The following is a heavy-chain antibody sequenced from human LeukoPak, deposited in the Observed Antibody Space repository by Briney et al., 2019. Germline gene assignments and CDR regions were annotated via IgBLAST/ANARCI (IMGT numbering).Heavy chain of an antibody. CDR3: ARDWRGTAPSYYMDV. J-gene: IGHJ6*03. V-gene: IGHV4-4*07. D-gene: IGHD1-1*01. CDR2: IYTSGST. CDR1: GGSISSYY. Sequence: PSETLSLTCTVSGGSISSYYWSWIRQPAGKGLEWIGRIYTSGSTNYNPSLKSRVTMSVDTPKNQFSLKLSSVTAADTAVYYCARDWRGTAPSYYMDVWGKGTTVTVSS.